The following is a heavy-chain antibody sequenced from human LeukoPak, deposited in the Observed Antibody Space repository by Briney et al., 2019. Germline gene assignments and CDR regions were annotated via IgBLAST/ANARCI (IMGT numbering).Heavy chain of an antibody. Sequence: GGSLRLSCAASGFTVSRNYMSWVRQAPGKGLEWVSVTESGGNTDSADSVKGRFTISRDNSKNTLYLQMNSLRAEDTAVYYCARDLNYWGQGILVTVSS. D-gene: IGHD3-9*01. CDR1: GFTVSRNY. CDR2: TESGGNT. J-gene: IGHJ4*02. CDR3: ARDLNY. V-gene: IGHV3-53*01.